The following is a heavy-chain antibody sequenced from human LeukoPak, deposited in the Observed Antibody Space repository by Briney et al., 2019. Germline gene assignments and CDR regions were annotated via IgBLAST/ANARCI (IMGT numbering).Heavy chain of an antibody. CDR1: GGSISSSSYH. D-gene: IGHD2-8*01. J-gene: IGHJ4*02. CDR3: ATYLSANGYFDY. Sequence: SKTLSLTCTVSGGSISSSSYHWGWIRQPPGKGLEWIGSIYYSGSTYYNPSLKSRVTISVDTSKNQFSLKVRSVTATDTAVYYCATYLSANGYFDYWGQGTLVTVSS. CDR2: IYYSGST. V-gene: IGHV4-39*01.